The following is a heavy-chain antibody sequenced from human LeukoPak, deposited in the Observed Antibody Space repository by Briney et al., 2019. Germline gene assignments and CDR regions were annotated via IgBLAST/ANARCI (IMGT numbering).Heavy chain of an antibody. D-gene: IGHD5-24*01. J-gene: IGHJ4*01. CDR3: ARDGDGHINIDY. V-gene: IGHV1-2*02. Sequence: ASVKVFCKASGYTHTGYYMHWVRQAPGQGLEWMGWINPNSGGTNYAQKFQGRVTMTRDTSTSTDYMELSSLTSDDTAVYYCARDGDGHINIDYWGQGTMVIVSS. CDR2: INPNSGGT. CDR1: GYTHTGYY.